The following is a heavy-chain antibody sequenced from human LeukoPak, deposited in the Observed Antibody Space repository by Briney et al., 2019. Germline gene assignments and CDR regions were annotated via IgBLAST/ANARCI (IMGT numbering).Heavy chain of an antibody. D-gene: IGHD3-10*01. V-gene: IGHV3-30-3*01. Sequence: PGGSLRLSCAASGFTFSTYALHWVRQAPGKGLEWVAVISYDGSSEFFADSVKGRFTISGDSSKNTVYLQMNSLRPEDTAVYYCARGSRMGRGVDGDYWGQGTLVTVSS. CDR1: GFTFSTYA. J-gene: IGHJ4*02. CDR2: ISYDGSSE. CDR3: ARGSRMGRGVDGDY.